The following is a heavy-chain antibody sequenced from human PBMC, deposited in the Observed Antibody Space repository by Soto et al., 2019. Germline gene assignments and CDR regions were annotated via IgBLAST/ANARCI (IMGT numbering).Heavy chain of an antibody. CDR3: AKADSNYAGRFSYYYMDV. V-gene: IGHV1-18*01. Sequence: QVQLVQSGTEVKKPGASVKVSCKASGYTFRSYGISWVRQAPGQGPEWMGWISGYNGNTHYPQKFQGKGTMTTDTSTSTAYMELRSLRSDDTAMYYCAKADSNYAGRFSYYYMDVWGNGTLVTVSS. J-gene: IGHJ6*03. D-gene: IGHD4-4*01. CDR2: ISGYNGNT. CDR1: GYTFRSYG.